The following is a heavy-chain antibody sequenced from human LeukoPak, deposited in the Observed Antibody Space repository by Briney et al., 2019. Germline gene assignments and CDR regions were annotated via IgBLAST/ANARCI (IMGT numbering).Heavy chain of an antibody. CDR1: GLTFSDSA. D-gene: IGHD3-16*01. CDR2: TRSKVYGGTT. CDR3: ARGERDFDY. J-gene: IGHJ4*02. Sequence: GRSLRLSCTFSGLTFSDSAVTWVRQAPGKGVGWIGCTRSKVYGGTTEYAASVKGRITISRDESKSIAYLQMDSLTTEDTAVYFCARGERDFDYWGQGTLVTVSS. V-gene: IGHV3-49*04.